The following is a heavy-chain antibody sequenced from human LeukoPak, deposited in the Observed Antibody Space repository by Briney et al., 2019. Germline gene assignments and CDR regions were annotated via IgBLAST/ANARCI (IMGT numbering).Heavy chain of an antibody. Sequence: GGSLRLSCAATGPTFNHYGMRWVRQAPGKGLAWVAVIWSDGTNRYYADSVKGRFTISRDDSRNTVYLQMNSLRPEDTGVYYCARDAQRGFDYSNSLQYWGQGTPVTVST. CDR3: ARDAQRGFDYSNSLQY. J-gene: IGHJ4*02. CDR2: IWSDGTNR. CDR1: GPTFNHYG. D-gene: IGHD4-11*01. V-gene: IGHV3-33*01.